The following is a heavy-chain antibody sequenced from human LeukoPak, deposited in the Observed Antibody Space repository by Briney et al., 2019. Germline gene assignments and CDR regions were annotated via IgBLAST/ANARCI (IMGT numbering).Heavy chain of an antibody. CDR3: ARDGSKVATMGIIDAFDI. CDR2: FYSGGTT. D-gene: IGHD5-12*01. Sequence: GGSLRFSFEASGFTASGNYMTWVGRAPGKGLEGASVFYSGGTTYYADSVKGRFTISRDNSKNTLYLQMNSLRAEDTAVYYCARDGSKVATMGIIDAFDIWGQGTMVTVSS. V-gene: IGHV3-53*01. CDR1: GFTASGNY. J-gene: IGHJ3*02.